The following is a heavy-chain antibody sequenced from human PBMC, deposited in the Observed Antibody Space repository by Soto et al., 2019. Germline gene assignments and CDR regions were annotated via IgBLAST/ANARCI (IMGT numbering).Heavy chain of an antibody. CDR3: AKEVSLGSTVDLGY. Sequence: EVQLLESGGDLVQPGGSLRLSCAASGFTFSIFAMSWVRQSPGKGLEWVSTISGSGGSTYYADVVKGRFSISRDNSMGTLYLQMTSLRVEDTAIYYCAKEVSLGSTVDLGYWGQGTLVTVSS. J-gene: IGHJ4*02. CDR1: GFTFSIFA. D-gene: IGHD7-27*01. V-gene: IGHV3-23*01. CDR2: ISGSGGST.